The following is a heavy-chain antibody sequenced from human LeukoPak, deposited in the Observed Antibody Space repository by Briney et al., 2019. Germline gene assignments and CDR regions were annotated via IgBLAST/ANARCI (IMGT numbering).Heavy chain of an antibody. V-gene: IGHV4-38-2*01. Sequence: SETLSLTCAVSGYSISSGYYWGWIRQPPGKGLEWIGSIYYSGSTYYNPSLKSRVTISVDTSKNQFSLKLSSVTAADTAVYYCARLNYIVANGGFDYWGQGTLVTVSS. CDR1: GYSISSGYY. CDR3: ARLNYIVANGGFDY. J-gene: IGHJ4*02. D-gene: IGHD5-12*01. CDR2: IYYSGST.